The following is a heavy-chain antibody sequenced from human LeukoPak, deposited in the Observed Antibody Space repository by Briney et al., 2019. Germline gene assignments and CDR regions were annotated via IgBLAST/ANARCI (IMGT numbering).Heavy chain of an antibody. CDR2: IIPIFGTA. V-gene: IGHV1-69*05. CDR1: GGTFSSYA. D-gene: IGHD3-22*01. CDR3: ARDRDYYDSSGQYWYFDL. Sequence: SVKVSCKASGGTFSSYAISWVRQAPGQGLEWMGGIIPIFGTANYAQKFQGRVTITTDESTSTACMELSSLRSEDTAVYYCARDRDYYDSSGQYWYFDLWGRGTLVTVSS. J-gene: IGHJ2*01.